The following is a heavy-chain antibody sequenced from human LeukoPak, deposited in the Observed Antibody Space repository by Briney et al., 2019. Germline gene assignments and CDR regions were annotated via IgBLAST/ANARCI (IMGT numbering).Heavy chain of an antibody. CDR2: IWYDGSNK. Sequence: GGSLRLSCAASGFTFSSYGMHWVRQAPGKGLEWVAVIWYDGSNKYYADSVKGRFTISRDNSKNTLYLQMNSLRAEDTAVYYCARDPAIFGRIAVAGTDYWGQGTLVTVSS. V-gene: IGHV3-33*01. J-gene: IGHJ4*02. CDR1: GFTFSSYG. CDR3: ARDPAIFGRIAVAGTDY. D-gene: IGHD6-19*01.